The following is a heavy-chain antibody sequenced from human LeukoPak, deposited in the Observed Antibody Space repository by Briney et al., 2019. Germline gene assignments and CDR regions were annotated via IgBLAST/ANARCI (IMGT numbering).Heavy chain of an antibody. Sequence: GGSLRLSCAASGFTFSSYAMSWVRQAPGKGLEWVSAISGSGGSTYYADSVKGRFTISRDNSKNTLYLQMNSLRAEDTAVYYCAKFPDNEIFYYYFDYWGRGTLVTVSS. D-gene: IGHD2-8*01. CDR3: AKFPDNEIFYYYFDY. CDR2: ISGSGGST. CDR1: GFTFSSYA. V-gene: IGHV3-23*01. J-gene: IGHJ4*02.